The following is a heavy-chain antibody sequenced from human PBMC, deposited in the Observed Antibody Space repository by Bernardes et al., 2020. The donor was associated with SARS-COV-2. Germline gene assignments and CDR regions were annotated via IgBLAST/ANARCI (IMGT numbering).Heavy chain of an antibody. CDR1: GFTFSSYT. Sequence: VGSLRLSCAASGFTFSSYTMTWVRQAPGKGLEWVASISSGSDYIYYADSVKGRFTISRANAKNSLFLQMTSLRAEDTAVYYCARDQNDYSDQVHFAGLRYWGQGILVTVSS. CDR2: ISSGSDYI. J-gene: IGHJ4*02. CDR3: ARDQNDYSDQVHFAGLRY. D-gene: IGHD4-4*01. V-gene: IGHV3-21*01.